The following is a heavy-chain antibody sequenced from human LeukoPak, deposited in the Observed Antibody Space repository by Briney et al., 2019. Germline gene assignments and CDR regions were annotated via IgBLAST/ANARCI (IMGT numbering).Heavy chain of an antibody. CDR2: VYYSGST. CDR3: AREVGIAAAGDNWFDP. J-gene: IGHJ5*02. V-gene: IGHV4-59*01. CDR1: GGSISSYY. D-gene: IGHD6-13*01. Sequence: SETLSLTCTVSGGSISSYYWTWIRQPPGKGLEWIGYVYYSGSTNYNPSLKSRVTISVDTSKSQFSLKLSSVTAADTAVYYCAREVGIAAAGDNWFDPWGQGTLVTVSS.